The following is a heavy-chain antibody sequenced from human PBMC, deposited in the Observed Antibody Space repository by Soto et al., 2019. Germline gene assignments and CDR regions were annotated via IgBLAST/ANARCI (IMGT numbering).Heavy chain of an antibody. V-gene: IGHV1-46*01. CDR1: GDTFTDYY. Sequence: QVQLVQSGAEVKKPGTSVKVSCKASGDTFTDYYIHWVRQAPGQGLEWMGTVNPSGGHTTYAQHFLGRMTXPXXXSXHTLYMELTSLTSEDTAVYYCARGGHVVVVTAALDFWGQGTLVTVSS. J-gene: IGHJ4*02. D-gene: IGHD2-21*02. CDR3: ARGGHVVVVTAALDF. CDR2: VNPSGGHT.